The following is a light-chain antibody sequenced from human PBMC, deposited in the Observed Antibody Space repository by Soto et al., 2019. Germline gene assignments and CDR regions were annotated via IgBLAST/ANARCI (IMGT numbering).Light chain of an antibody. J-gene: IGKJ1*01. CDR1: QTVGSK. CDR3: RQYNNWPRT. V-gene: IGKV3-15*01. Sequence: EIVMTQSPATLSVSPGERATLSCRASQTVGSKLAWYQQKPGQVPRLLIHGASTRATGIPARFSGSGSGTEFTLTISSLQSEDFAVYYCRQYNNWPRTFGQGTRVEI. CDR2: GAS.